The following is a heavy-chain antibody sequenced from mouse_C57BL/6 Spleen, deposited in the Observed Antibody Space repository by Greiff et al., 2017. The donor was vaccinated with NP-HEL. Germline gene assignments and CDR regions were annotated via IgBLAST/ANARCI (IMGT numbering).Heavy chain of an antibody. Sequence: VQVVESGAELVKPGASVKISCKASGYAFSSYWMNWVKQRPGKGLEWIGQIYPGDGDTNYNGKFKGKATLTADKSSSTAYMQLSSLTSEDSAVYFCATIYYGYDEEVYWGQGTTLTVSS. CDR1: GYAFSSYW. V-gene: IGHV1-80*01. J-gene: IGHJ2*01. CDR3: ATIYYGYDEEVY. CDR2: IYPGDGDT. D-gene: IGHD2-2*01.